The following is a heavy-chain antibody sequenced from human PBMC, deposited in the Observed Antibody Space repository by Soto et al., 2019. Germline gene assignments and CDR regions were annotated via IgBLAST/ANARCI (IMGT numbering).Heavy chain of an antibody. CDR2: INPSSGGT. Sequence: ASVKVSCKASGYTFTGYYMHWVRQAPGQGLEWMGWINPSSGGTNYAQKFQGRVTMTRDTSISTAYMELSRLRSDDTAVYYCAREDVVMDIVVVPAATGWFDPWGQGTLVTVSS. CDR3: AREDVVMDIVVVPAATGWFDP. D-gene: IGHD2-2*03. J-gene: IGHJ5*02. CDR1: GYTFTGYY. V-gene: IGHV1-2*02.